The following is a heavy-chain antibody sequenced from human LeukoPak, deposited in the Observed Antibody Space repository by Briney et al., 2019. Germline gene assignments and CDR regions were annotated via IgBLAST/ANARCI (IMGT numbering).Heavy chain of an antibody. Sequence: QSGGSLRLSCAASGFTFSSYAMSWVRQAPGKGLEWVSAISGSGGSTYYADSVKGRFTISRDNSKNTLYLQMNSLRAEDTAVYYCAKDLKVGYCSSTSCRSFDGMDVWGQGTTVTVSS. V-gene: IGHV3-23*01. D-gene: IGHD2-2*01. CDR2: ISGSGGST. CDR3: AKDLKVGYCSSTSCRSFDGMDV. J-gene: IGHJ6*02. CDR1: GFTFSSYA.